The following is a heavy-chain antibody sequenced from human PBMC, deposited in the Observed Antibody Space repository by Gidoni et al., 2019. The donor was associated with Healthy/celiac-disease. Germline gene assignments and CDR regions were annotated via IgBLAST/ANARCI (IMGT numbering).Heavy chain of an antibody. J-gene: IGHJ5*02. CDR1: GFPVSSNY. CDR2: IYSGGST. Sequence: EVQLVESGGGLIQPGGSLRLSCAASGFPVSSNYMSWVRPAPGKGLEWVSVIYSGGSTYYADSVKGRFTISRDNSKNTLYLQMNSLRAEDTAVYYCARGGLIWSGHEDWFDPWGQGTLVTVSS. D-gene: IGHD3-3*01. CDR3: ARGGLIWSGHEDWFDP. V-gene: IGHV3-53*01.